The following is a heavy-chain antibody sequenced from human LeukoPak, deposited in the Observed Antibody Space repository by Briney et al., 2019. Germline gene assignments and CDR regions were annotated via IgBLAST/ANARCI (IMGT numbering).Heavy chain of an antibody. CDR1: GFTFSSYA. V-gene: IGHV3-23*01. Sequence: QPGGSLRLSCAASGFTFSSYAMHWVRQAPGKGLEWVSAISGDGGTISYAASVRGRFTISRDNAKNTLFLQMSSLRAGDTALYYCAKELYGNPSGYWGQGTRVTVSS. D-gene: IGHD2-8*01. CDR2: ISGDGGTI. J-gene: IGHJ4*02. CDR3: AKELYGNPSGY.